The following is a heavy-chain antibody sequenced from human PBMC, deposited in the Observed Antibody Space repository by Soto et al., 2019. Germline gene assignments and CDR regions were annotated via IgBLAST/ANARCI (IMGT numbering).Heavy chain of an antibody. D-gene: IGHD6-19*01. J-gene: IGHJ4*02. V-gene: IGHV3-30-3*01. CDR2: ISYDGSNN. CDR1: GFTFSSYA. CDR3: ARALPRQWIDY. Sequence: QVQLVESGGGVVQPGRSLRLSCAASGFTFSSYAMYWVRQAPGKGLEWVAVISYDGSNNYYADSVKGRFTISRDNSKNTLYLQMNSLIAEDTAVYYCARALPRQWIDYWGQGTMVTVSS.